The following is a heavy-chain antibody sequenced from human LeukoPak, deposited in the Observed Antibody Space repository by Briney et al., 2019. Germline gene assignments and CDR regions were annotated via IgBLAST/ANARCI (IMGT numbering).Heavy chain of an antibody. CDR3: AKSDDSSGYYYGIVY. Sequence: GGSLRLSCAASGFTFSSYAMSWVRQAPGKGLEWVSAISGSGSSTYYSDSVKGRFTISRDNSKNTLYLQMNSLRAEGTAVYYCAKSDDSSGYYYGIVYWGQGTLVTVSS. V-gene: IGHV3-23*01. D-gene: IGHD3-22*01. CDR2: ISGSGSST. J-gene: IGHJ4*02. CDR1: GFTFSSYA.